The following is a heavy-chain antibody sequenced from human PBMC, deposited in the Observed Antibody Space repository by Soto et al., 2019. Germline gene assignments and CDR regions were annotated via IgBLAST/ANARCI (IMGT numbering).Heavy chain of an antibody. CDR1: GGTFSSYA. J-gene: IGHJ6*02. CDR3: ARDRRWLQLQAYYYGMDV. CDR2: IIPIFGTA. V-gene: IGHV1-69*12. D-gene: IGHD1-1*01. Sequence: QVQLVQSGAEVKKPGSSVKVSCKASGGTFSSYAISWVRQAPGQGLEWMGGIIPIFGTANYAQKFQGRVRITADQRTSTVXMELSSLRSEDTAVYYCARDRRWLQLQAYYYGMDVWGQGTTVTVSS.